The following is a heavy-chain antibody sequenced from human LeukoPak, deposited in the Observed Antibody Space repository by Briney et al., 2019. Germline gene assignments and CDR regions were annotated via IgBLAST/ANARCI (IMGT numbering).Heavy chain of an antibody. J-gene: IGHJ4*02. CDR3: ARGGPGYYFDY. CDR1: GGTFSSYT. CDR2: IVPILGLA. V-gene: IGHV1-69*02. Sequence: GASVKVSCKASGGTFSSYTIDWVRQAPGQGLEWMGRIVPILGLANYAQKFQGRVTITADKSTSTAYMELSSLRSEDTAVYYCARGGPGYYFDYWGQGTLVTVSS. D-gene: IGHD1-14*01.